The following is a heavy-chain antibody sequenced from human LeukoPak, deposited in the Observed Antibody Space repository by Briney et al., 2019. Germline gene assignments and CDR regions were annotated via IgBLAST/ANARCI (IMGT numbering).Heavy chain of an antibody. CDR3: AKDFGSHYDSSGQGFDY. V-gene: IGHV3-23*01. Sequence: GGSLRLSCAASGFTFSSYAMSWVRQAPGKGLEWVSAISGSGGSTYYADSVKGRFTISRDNSKNTLYLQMNSLRAEDTAVYYCAKDFGSHYDSSGQGFDYWGQGTLVTVSS. J-gene: IGHJ4*02. CDR1: GFTFSSYA. CDR2: ISGSGGST. D-gene: IGHD3-22*01.